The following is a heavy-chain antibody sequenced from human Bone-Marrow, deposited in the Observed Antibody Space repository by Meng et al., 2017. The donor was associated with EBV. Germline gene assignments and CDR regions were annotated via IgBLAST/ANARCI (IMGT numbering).Heavy chain of an antibody. D-gene: IGHD3-10*01. J-gene: IGHJ4*02. Sequence: QVHLVQSAGEVRKPGASVKVSCKASGYTFINFGINWVRQAPGQGLEWMGWISPYNGDTNYAQKLQGRLTMTTDTSTTTAHMELRSLRSDDTAVYYCASESGRGYTPDYWGQGTLVTVSS. CDR2: ISPYNGDT. CDR3: ASESGRGYTPDY. CDR1: GYTFINFG. V-gene: IGHV1-18*01.